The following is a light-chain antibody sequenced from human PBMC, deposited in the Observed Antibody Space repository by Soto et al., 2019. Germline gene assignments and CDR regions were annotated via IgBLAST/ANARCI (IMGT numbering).Light chain of an antibody. CDR1: QGISSY. CDR2: DAS. J-gene: IGKJ5*01. Sequence: AIRMTQSPSSLSASTGDRVTITCRASQGISSYLAWYQQKPGKAPKLLIYDASSLHSGVPSRFTGSGFGTDFTLTITSLQPEDFATYYCQQSYGTPITFGQGTRLEIK. CDR3: QQSYGTPIT. V-gene: IGKV1-8*01.